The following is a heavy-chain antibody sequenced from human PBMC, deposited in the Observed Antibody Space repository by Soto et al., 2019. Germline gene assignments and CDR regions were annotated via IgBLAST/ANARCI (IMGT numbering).Heavy chain of an antibody. CDR1: GGSISTSNW. J-gene: IGHJ4*02. Sequence: QVQLQESGPGLVKPSGILSLTCAVSGGSISTSNWWSWVRQPPGKGLEWIGEVYHSGSTNYNPSFKSRVAMSVDKSKNQFSLKLNSVTAADTALYYCATTSTSGTRFDYWGQGSLVTVSS. V-gene: IGHV4-4*02. CDR3: ATTSTSGTRFDY. D-gene: IGHD1-1*01. CDR2: VYHSGST.